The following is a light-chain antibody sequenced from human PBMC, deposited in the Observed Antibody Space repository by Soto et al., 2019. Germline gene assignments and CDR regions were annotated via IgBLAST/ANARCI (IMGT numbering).Light chain of an antibody. CDR3: SSFTNTITRYA. Sequence: QSVVTQPACVSGSPGLSITISCTGTSSDVGGYNYVSWFQHHPGKAPKLIIYEFSYRPSGVSYRFSGSKSGDTASLTISGLQAEDEADYYCSSFTNTITRYAFGTGTKVTVL. J-gene: IGLJ1*01. CDR2: EFS. V-gene: IGLV2-14*01. CDR1: SSDVGGYNY.